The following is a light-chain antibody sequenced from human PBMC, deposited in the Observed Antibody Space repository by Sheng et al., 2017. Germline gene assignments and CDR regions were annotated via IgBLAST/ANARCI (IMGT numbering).Light chain of an antibody. J-gene: IGKJ3*01. CDR3: QQRSNS. CDR1: QSVSSY. Sequence: EIVLTQSPATLSLSPGERATLSCRASQSVSSYLAWYQQKPGQAPRLLIYDASNRATGIPARFSGSGSGTDFTLTISSLEPEDFAVYYCQQRSNSFGP. V-gene: IGKV3-11*01. CDR2: DAS.